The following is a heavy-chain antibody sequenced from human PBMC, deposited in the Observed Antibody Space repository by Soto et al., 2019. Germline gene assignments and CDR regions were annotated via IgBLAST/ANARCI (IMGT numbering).Heavy chain of an antibody. V-gene: IGHV3-74*01. Sequence: EVQLVESGGGLVQPGGSLRLSCAASGFTFSSSWLHWVGQPPGKGLVWVSRIYSDGSRTNYADSVQGRFTISRDNAKNTLYLQMNSRRAEDTALYYCARGPTGWYGYDYWGQGTLVTVSS. D-gene: IGHD6-19*01. CDR3: ARGPTGWYGYDY. CDR2: IYSDGSRT. CDR1: GFTFSSSW. J-gene: IGHJ4*02.